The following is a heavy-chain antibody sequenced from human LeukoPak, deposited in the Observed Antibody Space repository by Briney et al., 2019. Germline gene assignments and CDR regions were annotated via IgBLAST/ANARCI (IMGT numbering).Heavy chain of an antibody. CDR3: ARWYGPGRGDY. J-gene: IGHJ4*02. CDR2: IYPGDSDT. D-gene: IGHD3-10*01. CDR1: GFIFTNYW. V-gene: IGHV5-51*01. Sequence: HGESLKISCKTSGFIFTNYWLGWVRQKPGKGLEWMGIIYPGDSDTRYSPSFQGQVTISADKSISTAYLQWSSLKASDTAMYYCARWYGPGRGDYWGQGTLVTVSS.